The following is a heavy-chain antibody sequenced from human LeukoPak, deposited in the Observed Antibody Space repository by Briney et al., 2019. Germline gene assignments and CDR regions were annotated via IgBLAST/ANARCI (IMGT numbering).Heavy chain of an antibody. CDR1: GGSISSGGYY. CDR3: AREVLSRGIAAAGYFDY. D-gene: IGHD6-13*01. J-gene: IGHJ4*03. V-gene: IGHV4-31*03. Sequence: PSQTLSLTCTVSGGSISSGGYYWSWIRQHPGKGLEWIGYIYYSGSTYYNPSLKSRFTISVDTSKNQFSLKLSSVTAADPAVYYRAREVLSRGIAAAGYFDYWGEGTLVSASS. CDR2: IYYSGST.